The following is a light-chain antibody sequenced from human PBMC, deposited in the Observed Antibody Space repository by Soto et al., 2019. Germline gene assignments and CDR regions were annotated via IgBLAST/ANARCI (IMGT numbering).Light chain of an antibody. CDR1: SSNIGAGYD. CDR3: QSYDSSRSGPVV. J-gene: IGLJ2*01. V-gene: IGLV1-40*01. Sequence: QSVLTQPPSVSGAPGQRVTVSCTGSSSNIGAGYDVHWYQHLPGTAPKLLIYGNTNRPSGVPDRFSGSKSGTSASLAITGLQAEDEADYYCQSYDSSRSGPVVFGGGTKLPVL. CDR2: GNT.